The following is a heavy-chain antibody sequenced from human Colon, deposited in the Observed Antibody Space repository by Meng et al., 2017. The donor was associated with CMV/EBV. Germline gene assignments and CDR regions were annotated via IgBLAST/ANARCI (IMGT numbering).Heavy chain of an antibody. V-gene: IGHV3-23*01. Sequence: GESLKISCVTSGFMFRYYAIRWVRQAPGKGLEWVSAITGRGDTTFYTDSVRGRFTISRDISTDTVYLHMTSLRSDDTATYYCLRDPLLLPRRYWGQGTPVTVSS. CDR2: ITGRGDTT. CDR3: LRDPLLLPRRY. J-gene: IGHJ4*02. D-gene: IGHD3-3*01. CDR1: GFMFRYYA.